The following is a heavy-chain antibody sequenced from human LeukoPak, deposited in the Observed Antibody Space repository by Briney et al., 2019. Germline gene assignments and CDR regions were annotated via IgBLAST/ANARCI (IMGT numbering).Heavy chain of an antibody. J-gene: IGHJ4*02. CDR1: GYTFTSYA. D-gene: IGHD3-22*01. CDR3: ARDKYYYDSSGYTATDY. Sequence: ASVKVSCKASGYTFTSYAMNWVRQAPGQGLEWMGWINTNTGNPTYAQGFTGRFVFSLDTSVSTAYLRISSLKAEDTAVYYCARDKYYYDSSGYTATDYWGQGTLVTVSS. CDR2: INTNTGNP. V-gene: IGHV7-4-1*02.